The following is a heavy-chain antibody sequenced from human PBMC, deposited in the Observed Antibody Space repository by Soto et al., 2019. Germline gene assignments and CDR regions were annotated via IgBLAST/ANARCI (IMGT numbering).Heavy chain of an antibody. CDR3: ARGPPPYCTNGVCHQPRWFDP. CDR2: IYHSGST. D-gene: IGHD2-8*01. J-gene: IGHJ5*02. V-gene: IGHV4-4*02. CDR1: GGSISSSNW. Sequence: PSETLSLTCAVSGGSISSSNWWSWVRQPPGKGLEWIGEIYHSGSTNYNPSLKGRVTISVDKSKNQFSLKLSSVTAADTAVYYCARGPPPYCTNGVCHQPRWFDPWGQGTLVAVSS.